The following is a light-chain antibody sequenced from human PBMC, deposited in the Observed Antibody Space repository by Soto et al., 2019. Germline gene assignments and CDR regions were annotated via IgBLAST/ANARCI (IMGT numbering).Light chain of an antibody. CDR1: SSDVGGYNY. CDR2: DVS. V-gene: IGLV2-14*01. CDR3: SSYTSSSTLYV. Sequence: QSAXAQPASVSGSPGQSITISCTGTSSDVGGYNYVSWYQQHPGKALKLMIYDVSNRPSGVSNRFSGSKSGNTASLTISGLQAEDEADYYCSSYTSSSTLYVFGTGTKVTVL. J-gene: IGLJ1*01.